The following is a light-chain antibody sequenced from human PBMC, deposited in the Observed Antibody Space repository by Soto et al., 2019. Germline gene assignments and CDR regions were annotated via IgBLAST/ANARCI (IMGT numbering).Light chain of an antibody. Sequence: QSALTQPPSASGSPGQSVTISCTGTSSDVGGYNYVSWYHQHPGKAPKVMMYEVSKRPSGVPDRFSGSKSGNTASLTVSGLQAEDEADYYCSSYGGTNSLKVFGGGTQLTVL. CDR1: SSDVGGYNY. V-gene: IGLV2-8*01. J-gene: IGLJ2*01. CDR2: EVS. CDR3: SSYGGTNSLKV.